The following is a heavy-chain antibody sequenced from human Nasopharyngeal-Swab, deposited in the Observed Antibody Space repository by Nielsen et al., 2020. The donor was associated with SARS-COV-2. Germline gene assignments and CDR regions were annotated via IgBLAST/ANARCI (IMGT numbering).Heavy chain of an antibody. V-gene: IGHV3-48*04. CDR3: ARERGGGYGDY. CDR2: ITSGNSV. Sequence: GGSLRLSCATSGFTFSPYTMTWVRQVPGKGLKWISYITSGNSVQYADSVRGRFTISRDNAKNSLYLQMNSLTAEDTAVYYCARERGGGYGDYWGQGTLVTVSS. CDR1: GFTFSPYT. J-gene: IGHJ4*02. D-gene: IGHD5-12*01.